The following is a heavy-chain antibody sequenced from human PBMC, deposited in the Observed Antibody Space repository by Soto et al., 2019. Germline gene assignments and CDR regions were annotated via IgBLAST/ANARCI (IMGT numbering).Heavy chain of an antibody. CDR3: ARENNVLPGGYFDY. CDR1: GGSLSSGAYY. V-gene: IGHV4-31*03. J-gene: IGHJ4*02. D-gene: IGHD3-10*01. CDR2: IYYSGST. Sequence: SETLSLTCTVSGGSLSSGAYYWSWIRQHPGKGLEWIGYIYYSGSTYYNPSLESRVTLSVDTSTKQFSLKVSSVTAADTAVYYCARENNVLPGGYFDYWGQGTLVTVSS.